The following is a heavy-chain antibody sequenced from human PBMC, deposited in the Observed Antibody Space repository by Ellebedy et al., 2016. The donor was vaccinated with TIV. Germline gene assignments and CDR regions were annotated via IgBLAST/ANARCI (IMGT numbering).Heavy chain of an antibody. CDR2: ISYDGSNK. D-gene: IGHD3-10*01. CDR1: GFTFSSYA. J-gene: IGHJ4*02. V-gene: IGHV3-30*04. CDR3: ARETLMVRGVPDY. Sequence: GESLKISCAASGFTFSSYAMHWVRQAPGKGLEWVAVISYDGSNKYYADSVKGRFTISRDNSKNTLYLQMNSLRAEDTAVYYCARETLMVRGVPDYWGQGTLVTVSS.